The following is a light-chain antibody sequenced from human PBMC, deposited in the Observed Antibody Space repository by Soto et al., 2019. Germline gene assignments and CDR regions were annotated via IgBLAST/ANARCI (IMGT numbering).Light chain of an antibody. CDR2: GNS. Sequence: QSVLTQPPSVSGAPGQRVTISCTGSSSNIGAGYDVHWYQQLPGTAPKLLIYGNSNRPSGVPDRFSGSKSGTSASLAITGLQAEDEADYYSQSYDSSMFYVFGNGTKLTVL. V-gene: IGLV1-40*01. CDR1: SSNIGAGYD. CDR3: QSYDSSMFYV. J-gene: IGLJ1*01.